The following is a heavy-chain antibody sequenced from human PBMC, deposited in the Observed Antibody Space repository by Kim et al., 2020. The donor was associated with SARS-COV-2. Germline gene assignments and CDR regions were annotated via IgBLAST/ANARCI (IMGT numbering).Heavy chain of an antibody. CDR3: ARIIVGATTQGRPVDY. J-gene: IGHJ4*02. V-gene: IGHV4-4*02. Sequence: SETLSLTCAVSGGSISSSNWWSWVRQPPGKGLEWIGEIYHSGSTNYNPSLKSRVTISVDKSKNQFSLKLSSVTAADTAVYYCARIIVGATTQGRPVDYWGQGTLVTVSS. CDR2: IYHSGST. D-gene: IGHD1-26*01. CDR1: GGSISSSNW.